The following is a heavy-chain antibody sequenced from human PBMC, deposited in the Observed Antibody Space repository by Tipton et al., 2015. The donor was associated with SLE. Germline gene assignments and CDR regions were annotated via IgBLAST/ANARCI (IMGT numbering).Heavy chain of an antibody. V-gene: IGHV4-31*03. D-gene: IGHD2-2*01. Sequence: TLSLTCTVPGGSISSGGYYWSWIRQHPGKGLEWIGYIYYSGSTYYNPSLKSRVTISVDTSKNQFSLKLSSVTAADTAVYYCARGVQLSPRAFDIWGQGTMVTVSS. CDR1: GGSISSGGYY. CDR2: IYYSGST. J-gene: IGHJ3*02. CDR3: ARGVQLSPRAFDI.